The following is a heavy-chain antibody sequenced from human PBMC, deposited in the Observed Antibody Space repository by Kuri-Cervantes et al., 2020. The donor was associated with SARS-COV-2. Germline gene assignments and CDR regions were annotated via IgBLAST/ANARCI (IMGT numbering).Heavy chain of an antibody. CDR2: ISGSGGST. D-gene: IGHD2-2*01. Sequence: GGSLRLSCAASGFTFSSYAMSWVRQAPGKGLEWVSAISGSGGSTYYADSVKGRFTISRDNSKNTLYLQMNSLRAEDTAVYYCAKVPRARTWFSTSCYFDYWGQGTLVTVSS. CDR3: AKVPRARTWFSTSCYFDY. V-gene: IGHV3-23*01. CDR1: GFTFSSYA. J-gene: IGHJ4*02.